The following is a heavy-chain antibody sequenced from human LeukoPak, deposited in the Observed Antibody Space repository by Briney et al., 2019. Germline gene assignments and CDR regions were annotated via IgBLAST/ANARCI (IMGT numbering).Heavy chain of an antibody. CDR2: ISTSGTTI. J-gene: IGHJ4*02. V-gene: IGHV3-11*04. Sequence: PGGSLRLSCAASGFTFSDYYMSWIRQAPGKGLEGISYISTSGTTIRYADPVKGRFTISRDDAKKSLYLQMNSLRAEDTAVYYCARVRGSYSSDYWGQGTLVTVSS. D-gene: IGHD1-26*01. CDR3: ARVRGSYSSDY. CDR1: GFTFSDYY.